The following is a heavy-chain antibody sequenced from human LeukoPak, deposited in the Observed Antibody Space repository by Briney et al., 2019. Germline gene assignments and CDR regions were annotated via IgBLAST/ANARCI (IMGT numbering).Heavy chain of an antibody. CDR1: GYSFTSYW. J-gene: IGHJ2*01. D-gene: IGHD2-21*01. Sequence: GQSLKISCKGSGYSFTSYWIGWVRQTPGKGLEWMGIIYPGDSDTRYSPSFPGQVTISADKSISTAYLQWSSLKASDTAMYYCARRNDWYFDLWGRGTLVTVSS. V-gene: IGHV5-51*01. CDR3: ARRNDWYFDL. CDR2: IYPGDSDT.